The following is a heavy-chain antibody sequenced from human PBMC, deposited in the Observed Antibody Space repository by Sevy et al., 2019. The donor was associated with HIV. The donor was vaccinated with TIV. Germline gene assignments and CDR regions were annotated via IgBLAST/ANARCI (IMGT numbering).Heavy chain of an antibody. V-gene: IGHV4-4*07. Sequence: TLSLTCTVSGGSISLYYWSWIRQPAGKGLEWIGHIYGSGSTSYNPTLKSRVTKSVDTSQNQISLKLTSVTAADTAVYYWTRQAKLRAPLVYWGQGTLVTVSS. J-gene: IGHJ4*02. CDR3: TRQAKLRAPLVY. CDR1: GGSISLYY. CDR2: IYGSGST.